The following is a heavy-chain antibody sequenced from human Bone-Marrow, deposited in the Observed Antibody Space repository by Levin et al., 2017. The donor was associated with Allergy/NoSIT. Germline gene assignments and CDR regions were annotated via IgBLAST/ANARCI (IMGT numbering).Heavy chain of an antibody. CDR2: IIPYFGKG. CDR1: GYPFTGFF. V-gene: IGHV1-2*02. Sequence: ASVKVSCKTSGYPFTGFFMHWVRQAPGHGLEWMGWIIPYFGKGTSAQKFQDRVTITRDTSASTAYMELSSLRFEDTAVYYCARDHSWNGVAGHFDHWGQGTPVTVSS. CDR3: ARDHSWNGVAGHFDH. D-gene: IGHD6-19*01. J-gene: IGHJ4*02.